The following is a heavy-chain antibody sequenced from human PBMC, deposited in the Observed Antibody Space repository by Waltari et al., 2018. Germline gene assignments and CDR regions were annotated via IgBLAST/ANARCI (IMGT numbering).Heavy chain of an antibody. CDR3: ARDRGRGLYLDT. CDR1: GDSVTNSYW. V-gene: IGHV4-4*02. CDR2: VHGSGKT. Sequence: QLHLQESGPGLVKPSGTLSLICAVSGDSVTNSYWWSWVRQPPGMGPDWIGQVHGSGKTNYNPSFASRVTLSLDTSTNHVALKMTSATAADTALYYCARDRGRGLYLDTWGQGTLVTVSP. D-gene: IGHD2-15*01. J-gene: IGHJ4*02.